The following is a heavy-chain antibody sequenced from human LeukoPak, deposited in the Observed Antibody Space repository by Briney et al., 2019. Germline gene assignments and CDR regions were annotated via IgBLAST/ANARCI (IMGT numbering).Heavy chain of an antibody. CDR1: GFTFSSYW. CDR2: IKQDGSEK. V-gene: IGHV3-7*01. Sequence: GGSLRLSCAASGFTFSSYWMSWVRQAPGKGLEWVANIKQDGSEKYYVDSVKGRFTISRDNAKNSLYLQMSSLRAEDTAVYYCARDGGYRIYYYYGMDVWGQGTTVTVSS. J-gene: IGHJ6*02. CDR3: ARDGGYRIYYYYGMDV. D-gene: IGHD5-12*01.